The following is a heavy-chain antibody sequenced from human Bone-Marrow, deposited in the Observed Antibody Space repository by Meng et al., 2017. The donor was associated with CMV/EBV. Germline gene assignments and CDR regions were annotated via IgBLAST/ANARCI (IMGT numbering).Heavy chain of an antibody. CDR3: ARDSITIFGLVMRPDY. CDR1: GYTFTSYY. V-gene: IGHV1-46*01. Sequence: ASVKVSCKASGYTFTSYYMHWVRQAPGQGLEWMGIINPSGGSTSYAQKFQGRVTMTRDTSTNTVYMELSSLRSQDTAVYYCARDSITIFGLVMRPDYWGQGTLVTVSS. J-gene: IGHJ4*02. D-gene: IGHD3-3*01. CDR2: INPSGGST.